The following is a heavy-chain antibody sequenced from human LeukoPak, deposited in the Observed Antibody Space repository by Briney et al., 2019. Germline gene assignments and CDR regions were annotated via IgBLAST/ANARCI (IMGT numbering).Heavy chain of an antibody. CDR3: AKDLHGNVVAPFHY. J-gene: IGHJ4*02. Sequence: PGGSLRLSCAASGFTVSTNYMSWVRQAPGKKLEWVSDIYSDGSTFYADSVKGRFTISRDNSKNTLYLQMNSLRAEDTAVYYCAKDLHGNVVAPFHYWGQGTLVTVSS. CDR2: IYSDGST. D-gene: IGHD2-15*01. V-gene: IGHV3-53*05. CDR1: GFTVSTNY.